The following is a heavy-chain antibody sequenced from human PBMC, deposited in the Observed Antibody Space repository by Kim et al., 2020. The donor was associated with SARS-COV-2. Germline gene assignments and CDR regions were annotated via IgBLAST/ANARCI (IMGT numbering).Heavy chain of an antibody. D-gene: IGHD3-10*01. Sequence: GGSLRLSCAASGFTFDDYAMHWVRQAPGKGLEWVSLITGGGGSTYYADSMKGRFTISRDSSKNSLYLQMNSLRTEDSALYYCAKSRGHDAFDIWGQGTMVTVSS. V-gene: IGHV3-43*02. CDR2: ITGGGGST. CDR3: AKSRGHDAFDI. CDR1: GFTFDDYA. J-gene: IGHJ3*02.